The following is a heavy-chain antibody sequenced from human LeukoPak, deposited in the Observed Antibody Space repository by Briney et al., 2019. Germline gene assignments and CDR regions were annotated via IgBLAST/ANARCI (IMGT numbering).Heavy chain of an antibody. CDR2: INPNSGGT. Sequence: ASVKVSCTASGYTFTGYYMHWVRQAPGQGLEWMGRINPNSGGTNYAQKFQGRVTMTRDTSISTAYMELSRLRSDDTAVYYCALGVGYYDSSGYTACNWFDPWGQGTLVTVSS. J-gene: IGHJ5*02. V-gene: IGHV1-2*06. CDR1: GYTFTGYY. D-gene: IGHD3-22*01. CDR3: ALGVGYYDSSGYTACNWFDP.